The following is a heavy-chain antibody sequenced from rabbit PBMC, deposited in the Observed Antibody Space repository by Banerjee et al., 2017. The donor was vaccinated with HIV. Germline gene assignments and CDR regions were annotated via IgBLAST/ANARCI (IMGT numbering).Heavy chain of an antibody. CDR2: IGTGSGST. CDR3: ASGYSDIVFNL. Sequence: QEQLVESGGDLVQPEGSLTLTCTASGFSFSSGYYMCWVRQAPGKGLEWIGCIGTGSGSTWYASWAKGRFTISKTSSTTVTLQMTSLTAADTATYFCASGYSDIVFNLWGPGTLVTVS. CDR1: GFSFSSGYY. D-gene: IGHD1-1*01. J-gene: IGHJ4*01. V-gene: IGHV1S45*01.